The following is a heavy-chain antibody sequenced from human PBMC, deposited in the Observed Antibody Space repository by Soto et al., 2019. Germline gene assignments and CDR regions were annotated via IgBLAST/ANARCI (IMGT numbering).Heavy chain of an antibody. Sequence: QITLKESGPTLVKPTQTLTLTCTFSGFSLSTSGVGVGWIRQPPGKALEWLALIYWDDDKRYSPSLKSRLTITKDTSKNQGVLTMTNMDPVDTATYYCAHAIFGVVKPDAFDIWGQGTMVTVSS. V-gene: IGHV2-5*02. J-gene: IGHJ3*02. CDR1: GFSLSTSGVG. CDR2: IYWDDDK. D-gene: IGHD3-3*01. CDR3: AHAIFGVVKPDAFDI.